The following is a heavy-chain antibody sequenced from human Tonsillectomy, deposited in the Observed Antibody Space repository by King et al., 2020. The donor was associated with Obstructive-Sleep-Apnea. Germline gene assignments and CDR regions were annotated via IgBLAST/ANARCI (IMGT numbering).Heavy chain of an antibody. V-gene: IGHV3-15*01. J-gene: IGHJ4*02. CDR1: GFTFSKTW. D-gene: IGHD3-10*01. Sequence: VQLVESGGGLVKPGGSLRLSCEASGFTFSKTWMSWVRQAPGKGLEWIGRIKSKNDGGTIDYAAPVKGRFIISRDDSESTVYLQMNSLKTEDTAAYYCTIDPRDWGQGTLVTVSA. CDR3: TIDPRD. CDR2: IKSKNDGGTI.